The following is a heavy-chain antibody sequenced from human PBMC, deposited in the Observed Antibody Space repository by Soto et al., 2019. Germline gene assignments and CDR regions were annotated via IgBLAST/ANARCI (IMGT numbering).Heavy chain of an antibody. CDR2: IYYSGGT. V-gene: IGHV4-59*08. J-gene: IGHJ3*02. Sequence: ASETLSLTCTVSGGSISSYYWSWIRQPPGKGLEWIGYIYYSGGTNYNPSLKSRVTISVDTSKNQFSLKLSSVTAADTAVYYCARLLYDWIVAFDIWGQGTMVTVSS. CDR3: ARLLYDWIVAFDI. CDR1: GGSISSYY. D-gene: IGHD5-12*01.